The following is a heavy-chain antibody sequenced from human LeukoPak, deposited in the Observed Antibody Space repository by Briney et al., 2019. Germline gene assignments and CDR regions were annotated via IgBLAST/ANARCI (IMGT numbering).Heavy chain of an antibody. CDR3: AKDKGDSSGWQFDY. CDR1: GFTFSSYA. V-gene: IGHV3-64*04. J-gene: IGHJ4*02. CDR2: ISSNGGST. D-gene: IGHD6-19*01. Sequence: PGGSLRLSCSASGFTFSSYAMHWVRQAPGKGLEYVSAISSNGGSTYYADSVKGRFTISRDNSKNTLYLQMNSLRAEDTAVYYCAKDKGDSSGWQFDYWGQGTLVTVSS.